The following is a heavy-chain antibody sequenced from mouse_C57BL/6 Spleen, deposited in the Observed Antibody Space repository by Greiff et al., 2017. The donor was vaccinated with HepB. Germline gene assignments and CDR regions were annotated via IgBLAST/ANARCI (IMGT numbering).Heavy chain of an antibody. Sequence: VQLQESGAELVRPGASVTLSCKASGYTFTDYEMHWVKQTPVHGLEWIGAIDPETGGTAYNQKFKGKAILTADKSSSTAYMELRSLTSEDSAVYYCTRGGSNYVEDYWGQGTSVTVSS. CDR1: GYTFTDYE. CDR3: TRGGSNYVEDY. V-gene: IGHV1-15*01. J-gene: IGHJ4*01. D-gene: IGHD2-5*01. CDR2: IDPETGGT.